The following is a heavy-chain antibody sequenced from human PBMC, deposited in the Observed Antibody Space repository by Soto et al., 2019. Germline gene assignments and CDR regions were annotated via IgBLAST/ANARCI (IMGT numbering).Heavy chain of an antibody. Sequence: GGSLRRSGGVSGGDLRRYWMTAFREAPGKGLEWVADMNQDGGEKYYVHSVKGRFTVSRDNTKTSLYQQMNRLRVEDRAVYYCAKALRHDYEPAYFDPWCQGHVVTVSA. CDR1: GGDLRRYW. D-gene: IGHD4-17*01. CDR3: AKALRHDYEPAYFDP. V-gene: IGHV3-7*01. CDR2: MNQDGGEK. J-gene: IGHJ5*02.